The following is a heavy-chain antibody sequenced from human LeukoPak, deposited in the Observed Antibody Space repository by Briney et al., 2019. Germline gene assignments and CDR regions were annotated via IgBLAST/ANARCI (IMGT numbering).Heavy chain of an antibody. CDR1: GFTFSSYG. Sequence: GRSLRLSCAASGFTFSSYGMHWVRQAPGKGLEWVAVISYDGSNKYYADSVKGRFTISRDNSKNTLYLQMNSLRAEDTAVYYCARGGHKMATSRGVFDYWGQGTLVTVSS. J-gene: IGHJ4*02. CDR2: ISYDGSNK. D-gene: IGHD3-10*01. V-gene: IGHV3-30*03. CDR3: ARGGHKMATSRGVFDY.